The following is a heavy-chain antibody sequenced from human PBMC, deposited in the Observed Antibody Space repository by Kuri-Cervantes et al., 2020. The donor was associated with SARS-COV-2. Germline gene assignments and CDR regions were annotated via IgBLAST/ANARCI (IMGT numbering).Heavy chain of an antibody. Sequence: SETLYLTCAISGDSVSSKIAAWNWIRQSPSRGLEWLGRTYYRSKWYDDYAVSVKSRISINPDTSKNQFSLHLNSVTPEDTAVYYCARGTNWPPDGWFDPWGQGTLVTVSS. CDR3: ARGTNWPPDGWFDP. CDR2: TYYRSKWYD. J-gene: IGHJ5*02. CDR1: GDSVSSKIAA. V-gene: IGHV6-1*01. D-gene: IGHD7-27*01.